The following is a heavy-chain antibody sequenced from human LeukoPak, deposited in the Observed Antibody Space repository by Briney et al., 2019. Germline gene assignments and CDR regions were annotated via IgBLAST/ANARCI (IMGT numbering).Heavy chain of an antibody. Sequence: PGGSLRLSCAASGFTFSSYSMNWVRQAPGKGLEWVSSISSSSSYIYYADSVKGRFTISRDNAKNSLYLQMNSLRAEDTAVYYCARDLSYSSGWPPYWGQGTLVTVSS. CDR3: ARDLSYSSGWPPY. V-gene: IGHV3-21*01. J-gene: IGHJ4*02. CDR2: ISSSSSYI. CDR1: GFTFSSYS. D-gene: IGHD6-19*01.